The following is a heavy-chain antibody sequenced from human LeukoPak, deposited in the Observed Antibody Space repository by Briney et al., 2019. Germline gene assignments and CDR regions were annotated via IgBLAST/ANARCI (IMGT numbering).Heavy chain of an antibody. CDR2: IKQDGSET. J-gene: IGHJ4*02. CDR1: GFTFRSYW. Sequence: GGSLRLSCAASGFTFRSYWMTWVRQSPGKGLEWVANIKQDGSETYHVDSVKGRFTISRDNAKDSLYLEMNSLRAEDTAVYYCARGPSGYHNTGGQGTLVTVSS. CDR3: ARGPSGYHNT. D-gene: IGHD5-12*01. V-gene: IGHV3-7*01.